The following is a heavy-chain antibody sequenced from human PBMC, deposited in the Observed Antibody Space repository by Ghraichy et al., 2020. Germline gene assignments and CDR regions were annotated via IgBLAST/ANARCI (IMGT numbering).Heavy chain of an antibody. CDR1: GGSISSYY. J-gene: IGHJ6*02. V-gene: IGHV4-59*01. CDR3: ARDHGDGGDSPVYGMDV. CDR2: IYYSGST. D-gene: IGHD2-21*02. Sequence: SETLSLTCTVSGGSISSYYWSWIRQPPGKGLEWIGYIYYSGSTNYNPSLKSRVTISVDTSKNQFSLKLSSVTAADTAVYYWARDHGDGGDSPVYGMDVWGQGTTVTVSS.